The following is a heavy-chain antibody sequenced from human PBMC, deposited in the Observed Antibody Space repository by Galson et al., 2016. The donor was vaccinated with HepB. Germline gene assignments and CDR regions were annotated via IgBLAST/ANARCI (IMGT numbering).Heavy chain of an antibody. CDR1: GNSFATYW. Sequence: QSGAEVKKPGESLKISCKGSGNSFATYWIGWVRQTPGKGLELMGIVFPGDSKTRYSPSFQGQVTLSADKSITTAYLQWSSVKASDTAMYYCARLSARFYDGPVTYYNPQYYYGMDVWGQGTTVTVAS. CDR2: VFPGDSKT. V-gene: IGHV5-51*01. CDR3: ARLSARFYDGPVTYYNPQYYYGMDV. J-gene: IGHJ6*02. D-gene: IGHD3-10*01.